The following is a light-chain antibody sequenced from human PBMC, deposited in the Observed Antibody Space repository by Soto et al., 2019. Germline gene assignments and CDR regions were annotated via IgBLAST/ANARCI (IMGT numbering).Light chain of an antibody. V-gene: IGKV3-20*01. CDR1: QSVSAGY. J-gene: IGKJ1*01. CDR2: ETS. Sequence: MVLTQSPGTLSLSPGERATLSFRASQSVSAGYFAWYQQKPGQAPRLLIYETSSRYTGTPDRFSGSGSGTDFTLTISRLEPEDFAFYYCQQYGDSPTFGQGTKVDIK. CDR3: QQYGDSPT.